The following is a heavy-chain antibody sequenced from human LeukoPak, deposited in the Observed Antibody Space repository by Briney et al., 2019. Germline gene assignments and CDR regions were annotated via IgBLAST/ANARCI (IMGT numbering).Heavy chain of an antibody. D-gene: IGHD2-21*02. CDR3: ARGGVTLYPQRDWFDP. CDR2: INPSGGST. J-gene: IGHJ5*02. CDR1: GYTFTSYY. V-gene: IGHV1-46*01. Sequence: ASVKVSCKASGYTFTSYYMHWVRQAPGQGLEWMGIINPSGGSTSYAQKFQGRVTMTRDMSTSTVYMELSSLRSEDTAVYYCARGGVTLYPQRDWFDPWGQGTLVTVSS.